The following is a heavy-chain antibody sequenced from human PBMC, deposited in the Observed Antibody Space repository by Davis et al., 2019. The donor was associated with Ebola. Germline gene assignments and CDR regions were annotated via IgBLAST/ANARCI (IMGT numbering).Heavy chain of an antibody. CDR1: GFTFSSYA. CDR2: IKSKTDGGTT. Sequence: GGSLRLSYAASGFTFSSYAMSWVRQAPGKGLEWVGRIKSKTDGGTTDYAAPVKGRFTISRDDSKNTLYLQMNSLKTEDTAVYYCTTDRDWGDAFDIWGQGTMVTVSS. J-gene: IGHJ3*02. D-gene: IGHD3/OR15-3a*01. V-gene: IGHV3-15*01. CDR3: TTDRDWGDAFDI.